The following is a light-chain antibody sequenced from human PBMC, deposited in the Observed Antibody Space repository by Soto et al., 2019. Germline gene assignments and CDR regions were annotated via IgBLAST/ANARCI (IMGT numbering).Light chain of an antibody. Sequence: QSALTQPASVSGSPGQSITISCTGTSSDVGSYNLVSWYQQNPGKAPRLMIYEVSKRPSGVSNRFSGSKSGNTASLTISGLQAEDEADYYCCSYAGTWVFGGGTKLT. CDR1: SSDVGSYNL. J-gene: IGLJ3*02. CDR2: EVS. CDR3: CSYAGTWV. V-gene: IGLV2-23*02.